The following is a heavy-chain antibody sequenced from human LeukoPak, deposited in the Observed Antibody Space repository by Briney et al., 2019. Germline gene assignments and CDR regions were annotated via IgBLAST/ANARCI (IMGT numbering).Heavy chain of an antibody. D-gene: IGHD3-9*01. CDR3: ARDGGGILTGFESRWFDP. CDR1: GYTFTSYY. J-gene: IGHJ5*02. V-gene: IGHV1-46*01. Sequence: ASVKVSCKASGYTFTSYYMHWVRRAPGQGLEWMGIINPSGGSTSYAQKFQGRVTMTRDTSTSTVYMELSSLRSEDTAVYYCARDGGGILTGFESRWFDPWGQGTLVTVSS. CDR2: INPSGGST.